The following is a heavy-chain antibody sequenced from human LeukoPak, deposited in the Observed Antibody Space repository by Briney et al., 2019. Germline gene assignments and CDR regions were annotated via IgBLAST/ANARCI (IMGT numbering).Heavy chain of an antibody. CDR3: AKDLSRLSYYYYYMDV. CDR2: ISTSSNYI. J-gene: IGHJ6*03. D-gene: IGHD5/OR15-5a*01. V-gene: IGHV3-21*01. Sequence: GGSLRLSCAASGFTFSSYNMNWVRQAPGKGLEWVSSISTSSNYIYYANSVKGRFTISRDNAKNSLYLQMNSLRAEDTAVYYCAKDLSRLSYYYYYMDVWGKGTTVTISS. CDR1: GFTFSSYN.